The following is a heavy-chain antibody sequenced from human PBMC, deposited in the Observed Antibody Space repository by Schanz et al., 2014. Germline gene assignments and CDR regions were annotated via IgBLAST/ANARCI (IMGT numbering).Heavy chain of an antibody. CDR2: ISGTTTYT. V-gene: IGHV3-11*05. Sequence: QAQLVESGGGLVKPGGSLRLSCAASGFTFSDYYMSWIRQAPGKGLELVAYISGTTTYTNYADSVKGRFTISRDNAKNALYLQMNSLRAEDTAVYDCAKQIHYDILTVTRNWGQGTLVTVSS. CDR3: AKQIHYDILTVTRN. CDR1: GFTFSDYY. J-gene: IGHJ4*02. D-gene: IGHD3-9*01.